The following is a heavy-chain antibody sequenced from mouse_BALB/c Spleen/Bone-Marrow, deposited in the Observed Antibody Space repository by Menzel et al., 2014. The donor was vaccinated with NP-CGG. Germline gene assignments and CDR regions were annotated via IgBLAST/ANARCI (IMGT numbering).Heavy chain of an antibody. D-gene: IGHD2-4*01. J-gene: IGHJ4*01. Sequence: QVQLKESGAELVKPGAPVKLSCKASGYTFTTYWMNWVKQRPGRGLEWIGRIDPSDSETHYNQKFKDKATLTVDKSSSTAYIQLSSLTSEDSAVYYCARARGDDYYYAMDYWGQGTSVTVSS. CDR2: IDPSDSET. V-gene: IGHV1-69*02. CDR1: GYTFTTYW. CDR3: ARARGDDYYYAMDY.